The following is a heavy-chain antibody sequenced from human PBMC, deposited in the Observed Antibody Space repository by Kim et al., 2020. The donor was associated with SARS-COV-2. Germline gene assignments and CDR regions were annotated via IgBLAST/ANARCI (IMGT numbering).Heavy chain of an antibody. CDR1: GGTFSSYA. Sequence: SVKVSCKASGGTFSSYAISWVRQAPGQGLEWMGGIIPIFGTANYAQKFQGRVTITADESTSTAYMELSSLRSEDTAVYYCARALVVVVPAHPPTANYYYYYGMDVWGQGTTVTVSS. V-gene: IGHV1-69*13. D-gene: IGHD2-2*01. CDR2: IIPIFGTA. CDR3: ARALVVVVPAHPPTANYYYYYGMDV. J-gene: IGHJ6*02.